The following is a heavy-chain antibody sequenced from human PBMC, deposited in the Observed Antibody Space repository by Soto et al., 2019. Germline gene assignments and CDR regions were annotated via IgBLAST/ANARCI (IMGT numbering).Heavy chain of an antibody. J-gene: IGHJ6*02. V-gene: IGHV5-10-1*01. CDR1: GYSFTSYW. CDR2: IDPSDSYT. CDR3: ASSPRGYCSSTSCRELGNYYGMDV. Sequence: GESLKISCKGSGYSFTSYWTSWVRQMPGKGLEWMGRIDPSDSYTNYSPSFQGHVTISADKSISTAYLQWSSLKASDTAMYYCASSPRGYCSSTSCRELGNYYGMDVWGQGTTLTVSS. D-gene: IGHD2-2*01.